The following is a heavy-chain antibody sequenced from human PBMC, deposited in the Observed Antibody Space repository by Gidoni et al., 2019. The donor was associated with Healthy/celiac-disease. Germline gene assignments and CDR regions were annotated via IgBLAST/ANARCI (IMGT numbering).Heavy chain of an antibody. CDR2: INHSGST. Sequence: QVQLQQWGAGLLKPSETLSLTCAVYGGSFSGYYWSWIRQPPGKGLEWIGEINHSGSTNYNPSLKSRVTISVDTSKNQFSLKLSSVTAADTAVYYCARGYGLRFLEWSGVFYYYGMDVWGQGTTVTVSS. D-gene: IGHD3-3*01. J-gene: IGHJ6*02. CDR3: ARGYGLRFLEWSGVFYYYGMDV. CDR1: GGSFSGYY. V-gene: IGHV4-34*01.